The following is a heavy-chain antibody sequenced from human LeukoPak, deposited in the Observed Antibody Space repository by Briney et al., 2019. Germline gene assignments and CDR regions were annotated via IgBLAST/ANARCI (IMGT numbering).Heavy chain of an antibody. D-gene: IGHD2-2*01. Sequence: ASVKVSCKASGYTCTGYYMHWVRQAPGQGLEWMGWINPNSGGTNYAQKFQGRVTMTRDTSISTAYMELSRLRSDDTAVYYCARDGRHRGYCSSTSCYDGGYWGQGTLVTVSS. CDR3: ARDGRHRGYCSSTSCYDGGY. V-gene: IGHV1-2*02. CDR1: GYTCTGYY. CDR2: INPNSGGT. J-gene: IGHJ4*02.